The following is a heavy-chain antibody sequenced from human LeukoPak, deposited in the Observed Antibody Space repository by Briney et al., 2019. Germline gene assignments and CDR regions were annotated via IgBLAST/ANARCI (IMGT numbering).Heavy chain of an antibody. CDR2: IYPDDSDT. J-gene: IGHJ4*02. CDR3: ARLAGATLTLFHPHFDY. Sequence: KVSCKASGYTFTSYGITWVRQAPGQGLEWMGIIYPDDSDTRYSPSFQGQVTISADKSLSTAYLQWSSLKASDTAMYYCARLAGATLTLFHPHFDYWGQGTLVTVSS. V-gene: IGHV5-51*01. CDR1: GYTFTSYG. D-gene: IGHD1-26*01.